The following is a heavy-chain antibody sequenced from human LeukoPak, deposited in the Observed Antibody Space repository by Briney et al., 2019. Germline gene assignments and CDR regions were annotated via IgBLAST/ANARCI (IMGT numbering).Heavy chain of an antibody. V-gene: IGHV6-1*01. CDR1: GDSVSSNSAT. CDR2: TYYRSKWYN. CDR3: ARYTSGRFDY. J-gene: IGHJ4*02. D-gene: IGHD6-19*01. Sequence: SQTLSLTCAISGDSVSSNSATWDWVRQSPSRGLEWLGRTYYRSKWYNEYVESVKGRMTINPDTSKNQFSLQLTSVTPDDTALYYCARYTSGRFDYWGQGTLVTVSS.